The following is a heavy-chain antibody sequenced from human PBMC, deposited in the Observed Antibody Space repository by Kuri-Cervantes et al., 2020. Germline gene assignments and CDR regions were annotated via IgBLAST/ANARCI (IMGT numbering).Heavy chain of an antibody. V-gene: IGHV6-1*01. D-gene: IGHD3-10*01. CDR1: GDSVSSNSAA. CDR2: TYYRSKWYN. J-gene: IGHJ6*02. Sequence: SQTLSLTCAISGDSVSSNSAAWNWIRQSPSRGLEWLGRTYYRSKWYNDYAVSVKSRITINPDTSKNQFSLQLNSVTAADTAVYYCARDLRLLWFGESGPYYYGMDVWGQGTTVTVSS. CDR3: ARDLRLLWFGESGPYYYGMDV.